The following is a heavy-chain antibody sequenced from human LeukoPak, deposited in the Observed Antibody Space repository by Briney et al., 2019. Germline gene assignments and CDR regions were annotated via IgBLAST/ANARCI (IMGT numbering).Heavy chain of an antibody. CDR3: ARDWDVDTAMVTVDY. D-gene: IGHD5-18*01. CDR2: ISGSGKTI. V-gene: IGHV3-48*01. Sequence: PGGSLRLSCAASGFTFSSYSMSWVRHAPGKGLEWVSYISGSGKTIYYADSVKGRFTISRDNTKNSLYLQMNSLGAEGTAVYYCARDWDVDTAMVTVDYWGQGTLVTVSS. J-gene: IGHJ4*02. CDR1: GFTFSSYS.